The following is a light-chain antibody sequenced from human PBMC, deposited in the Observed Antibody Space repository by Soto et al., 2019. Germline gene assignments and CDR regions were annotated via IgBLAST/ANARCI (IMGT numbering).Light chain of an antibody. Sequence: QSALTQPPSASGSPGQSITISCTGTSTDVGTYNYVSWYQQHPGKAPKLMIYEVNKRPSGVPDRFSGSKSGNTASLTVSGFQVKDEADYYCSSYAGSNKMIFGGGTKLTVL. CDR1: STDVGTYNY. V-gene: IGLV2-8*01. CDR2: EVN. J-gene: IGLJ2*01. CDR3: SSYAGSNKMI.